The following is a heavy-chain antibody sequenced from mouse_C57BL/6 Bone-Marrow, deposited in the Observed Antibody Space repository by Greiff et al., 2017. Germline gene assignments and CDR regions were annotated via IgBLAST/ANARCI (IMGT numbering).Heavy chain of an antibody. Sequence: EVKLVESGGGLVQPKGSLKLSCAASGFTFNTYAMHWVRQAPGKGLEWVARIRSKSSNYATYYADSVKDRFTISRDDSQSMLYLQMNHLKTEDTAKYYCVTHYYGSSYPHWYFDVWGTGTTVTVSS. V-gene: IGHV10-3*01. J-gene: IGHJ1*03. CDR2: IRSKSSNYAT. D-gene: IGHD1-1*01. CDR1: GFTFNTYA. CDR3: VTHYYGSSYPHWYFDV.